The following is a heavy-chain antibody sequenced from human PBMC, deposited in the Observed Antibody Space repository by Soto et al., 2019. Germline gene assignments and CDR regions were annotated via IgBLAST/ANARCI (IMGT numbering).Heavy chain of an antibody. Sequence: EVHLVESGGDLVQPGGSLRLSCTASGFTLSTYWMNWVRQTPGQGLEWVANINQDGTVKYYVDSVKDRFTISRDNAKNSLYLQMNSLRPDYTAVYYCAGGTGWFIVDWGQGTLVTVSS. D-gene: IGHD6-19*01. CDR3: AGGTGWFIVD. V-gene: IGHV3-7*02. CDR1: GFTLSTYW. CDR2: INQDGTVK. J-gene: IGHJ4*02.